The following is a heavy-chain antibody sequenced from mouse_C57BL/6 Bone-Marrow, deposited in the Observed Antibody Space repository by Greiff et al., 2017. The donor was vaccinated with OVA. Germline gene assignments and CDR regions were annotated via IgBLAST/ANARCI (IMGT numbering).Heavy chain of an antibody. CDR3: ARDYYYGSSYPSYWYFDV. V-gene: IGHV1-53*01. CDR2: INPSNGGT. J-gene: IGHJ1*03. Sequence: VQLKQPGTELVKPGASVKLSCKASGYTFTSYWMHWVKQRPGQGLEWIGNINPSNGGTNYNEKFKSKATLTVDKSSSTAYMQLSSLTSEDSAVYYCARDYYYGSSYPSYWYFDVWGRGTTVTVSS. D-gene: IGHD1-1*01. CDR1: GYTFTSYW.